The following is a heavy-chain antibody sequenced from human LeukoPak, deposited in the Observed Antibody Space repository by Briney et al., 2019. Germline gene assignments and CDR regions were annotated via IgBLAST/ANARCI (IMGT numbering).Heavy chain of an antibody. J-gene: IGHJ5*02. CDR2: IYHSGST. Sequence: SETLSLTCAVYGGSFSGYYWGWIRQPPGKGLEWIGSIYHSGSTYYNPSLKSRVTISVDTSKDQFSLKLSSVTAADTAVYYCASGLWFGEKGFDPWGQGTLVTVSS. V-gene: IGHV4-38-2*01. CDR1: GGSFSGYY. D-gene: IGHD3-10*01. CDR3: ASGLWFGEKGFDP.